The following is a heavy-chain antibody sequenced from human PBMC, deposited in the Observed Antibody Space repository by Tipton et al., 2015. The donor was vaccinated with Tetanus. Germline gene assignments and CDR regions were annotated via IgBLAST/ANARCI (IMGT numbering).Heavy chain of an antibody. CDR3: AGDPRPPELYSGYGLELN. CDR2: IYHRGGT. V-gene: IGHV4-59*01. CDR1: AGSISSYY. Sequence: TLSLTCTVSAGSISSYYWSWIRQPPGKGLEWIGYIYHRGGTNYNPSLKSRVTMSVDTSKNQFSLKLSSVTAADTAVYYCAGDPRPPELYSGYGLELNWGQGTLVTVSS. D-gene: IGHD5-12*01. J-gene: IGHJ4*02.